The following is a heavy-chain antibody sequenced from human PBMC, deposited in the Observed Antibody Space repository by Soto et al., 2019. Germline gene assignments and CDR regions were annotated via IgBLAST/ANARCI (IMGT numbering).Heavy chain of an antibody. CDR3: ATYGSGSYYPTTFDY. J-gene: IGHJ4*02. CDR1: GGSISSAGYY. CDR2: IYYSGST. Sequence: QVQLQESGPGLVKPSQTLSLTCTFSGGSISSAGYYWSWIRQHPGKGLEWMGNIYYSGSTYYHPSLKSRATISVDTSKNQYSLQLSSVTAADTAVYYCATYGSGSYYPTTFDYWGQGTLVTVSS. V-gene: IGHV4-31*03. D-gene: IGHD3-10*01.